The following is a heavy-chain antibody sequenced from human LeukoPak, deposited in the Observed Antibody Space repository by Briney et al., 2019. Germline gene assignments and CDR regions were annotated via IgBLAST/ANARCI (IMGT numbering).Heavy chain of an antibody. J-gene: IGHJ4*02. Sequence: PGGSLRLSCAASGFTFSSYSMTWVRQAPGKGLEWVSSISSSSSYIYYADSVKGRFTISRDNAKNSLYQQMNSLRAEDTAVYYCASSPRRITMVRGVPYYFDYWGQGTLVTVSS. D-gene: IGHD3-10*01. V-gene: IGHV3-21*01. CDR3: ASSPRRITMVRGVPYYFDY. CDR1: GFTFSSYS. CDR2: ISSSSSYI.